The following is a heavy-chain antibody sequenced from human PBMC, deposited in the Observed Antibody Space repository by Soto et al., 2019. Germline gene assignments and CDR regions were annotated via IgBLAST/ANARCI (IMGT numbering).Heavy chain of an antibody. Sequence: QVQLVQSGAEVKKPGSSVKVSCKASGGTFSSYTISWVRQAPGQGLEWMGRIIPILGIANYAQKFQGSVTITADKSTSTAYMELSRLRSEDTAVYYCAVWVRGGNMDVWGQGTTVTVSS. V-gene: IGHV1-69*02. D-gene: IGHD3-10*01. CDR2: IIPILGIA. CDR3: AVWVRGGNMDV. CDR1: GGTFSSYT. J-gene: IGHJ6*02.